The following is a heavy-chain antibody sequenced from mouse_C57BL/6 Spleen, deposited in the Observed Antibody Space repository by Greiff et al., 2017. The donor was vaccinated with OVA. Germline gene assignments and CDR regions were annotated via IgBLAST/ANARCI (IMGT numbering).Heavy chain of an antibody. Sequence: EVQLQESGPELVKPGASVKMSCKASGYTFTDYNMHWVKQSPGKSLEWIGYINPNNGGTSYNQKFKGKATLTVNKSSSTAYMELRSLTSEDSAVYYCARRSQAPYARDYWGQGTSVTVSS. D-gene: IGHD3-2*02. CDR2: INPNNGGT. V-gene: IGHV1-22*01. CDR1: GYTFTDYN. CDR3: ARRSQAPYARDY. J-gene: IGHJ4*01.